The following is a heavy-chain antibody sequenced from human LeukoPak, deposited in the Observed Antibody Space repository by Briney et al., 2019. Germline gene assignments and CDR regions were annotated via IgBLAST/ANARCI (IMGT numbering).Heavy chain of an antibody. V-gene: IGHV1-8*03. CDR3: ARVNGRSVQLVNDAFDI. D-gene: IGHD1-1*01. J-gene: IGHJ3*02. CDR2: MNPSSGNT. Sequence: ASVKVSCKASGYTFTSYDINWVRQATGQGLEWMGWMNPSSGNTGYAQKFQGRVTITRNASISTAYMELSSLRSEDTAVYYCARVNGRSVQLVNDAFDIWGQGTMVTVSS. CDR1: GYTFTSYD.